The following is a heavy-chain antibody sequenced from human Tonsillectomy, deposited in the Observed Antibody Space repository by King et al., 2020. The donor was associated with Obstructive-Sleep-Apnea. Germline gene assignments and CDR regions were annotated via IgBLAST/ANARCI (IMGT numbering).Heavy chain of an antibody. J-gene: IGHJ6*02. D-gene: IGHD6-6*01. Sequence: EVQLVESGGGLVQPGGSLKLSCAASGFSFSGSVMHWVRQASGKGLEWVGRIRSKANSYATAYAASVKGRFTISGDDSKNMAHLQMNSLKTEDTAGYYCTSSYSSSSILKANYGMDVWGQGTTVTVSS. CDR1: GFSFSGSV. V-gene: IGHV3-73*01. CDR2: IRSKANSYAT. CDR3: TSSYSSSSILKANYGMDV.